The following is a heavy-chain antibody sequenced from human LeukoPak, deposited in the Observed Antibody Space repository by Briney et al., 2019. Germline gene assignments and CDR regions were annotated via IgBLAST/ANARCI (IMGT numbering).Heavy chain of an antibody. CDR2: ISSSSSTI. Sequence: GGSLRLSCAASGFTFSSYSMNWVRQAPGKGLEWISYISSSSSTIYYADSVKGRFTISRDNAKNSLFLQMNSLRADDTAVYSCARVLLGMSAFDLWGQGAMVSVSS. CDR1: GFTFSSYS. D-gene: IGHD3-9*01. V-gene: IGHV3-48*04. J-gene: IGHJ3*01. CDR3: ARVLLGMSAFDL.